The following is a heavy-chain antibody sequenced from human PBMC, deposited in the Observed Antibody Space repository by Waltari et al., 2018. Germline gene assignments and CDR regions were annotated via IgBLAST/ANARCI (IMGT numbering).Heavy chain of an antibody. D-gene: IGHD6-19*01. CDR2: ISGSGGST. CDR1: GFTFSSYA. J-gene: IGHJ6*02. Sequence: EVQLLESGGGLVQPGGSLRLSCAASGFTFSSYAMSWVRQAPGKGLEWVSAISGSGGSTYYAGSVKGRFTISRDNSKNTLYLQMNSLRAEDTAVYYCARGPDSSGWYWEVLYYYGMDVWGQGTTVTVSS. V-gene: IGHV3-23*01. CDR3: ARGPDSSGWYWEVLYYYGMDV.